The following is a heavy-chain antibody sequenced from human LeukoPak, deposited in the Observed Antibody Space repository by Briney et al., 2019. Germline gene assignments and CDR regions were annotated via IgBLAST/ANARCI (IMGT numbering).Heavy chain of an antibody. CDR3: ARGREAGNRRLAGDDY. Sequence: GGSLRLSCAASGFTFTNYAVHWVRQAPGKGLEWVSIISYEGSEKYYADSVKGRFTISRDNSRNTLYLQMNSLRPEDTAVYYCARGREAGNRRLAGDDYWGQGTLVIVSS. J-gene: IGHJ4*02. V-gene: IGHV3-30*01. D-gene: IGHD3-10*01. CDR1: GFTFTNYA. CDR2: ISYEGSEK.